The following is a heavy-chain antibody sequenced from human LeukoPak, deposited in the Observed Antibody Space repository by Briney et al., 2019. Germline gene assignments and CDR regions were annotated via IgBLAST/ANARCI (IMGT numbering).Heavy chain of an antibody. D-gene: IGHD6-6*01. V-gene: IGHV1-69*13. CDR1: GGTFSSYA. CDR2: IIPIFGTA. J-gene: IGHJ6*03. CDR3: AVRLAARPFHHYYYYMDV. Sequence: SVKVSCKASGGTFSSYAISWVRQAPGQGLEWMGGIIPIFGTANYAQEFQGRVTITADESTSTAYMELSSLRSEDTAVYYCAVRLAARPFHHYYYYMDVWGKGTTVTVSS.